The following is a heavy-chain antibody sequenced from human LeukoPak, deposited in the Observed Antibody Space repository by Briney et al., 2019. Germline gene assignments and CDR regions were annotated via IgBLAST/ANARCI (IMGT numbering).Heavy chain of an antibody. CDR3: ARDIAAAGYFDY. D-gene: IGHD6-13*01. CDR1: GFTVSSNY. CDR2: IYSGGST. V-gene: IGHV3-53*01. J-gene: IGHJ4*02. Sequence: GGSLRLSCAASGFTVSSNYMSWVRQAPGKGLEWVSVIYSGGSTYYADSVKGRFTISRDNSKNTLYLQMYSLRAEDTAVYYCARDIAAAGYFDYWGQGTLVTVSS.